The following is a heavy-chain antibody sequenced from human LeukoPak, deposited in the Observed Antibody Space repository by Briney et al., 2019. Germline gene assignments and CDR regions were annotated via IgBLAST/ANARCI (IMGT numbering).Heavy chain of an antibody. CDR3: ARVGYGEAFDI. V-gene: IGHV4-61*02. CDR1: GGSISSGSYY. J-gene: IGHJ3*02. CDR2: IYTSGST. Sequence: TLSLTCTVSGGSISSGSYYWSWIRQPAGKGLEWIGRIYTSGSTNYNPSLKSRVTISVDTSKNQFSLKLSSVTAADTAVYYCARVGYGEAFDIWGQGTMVTVSS. D-gene: IGHD5-12*01.